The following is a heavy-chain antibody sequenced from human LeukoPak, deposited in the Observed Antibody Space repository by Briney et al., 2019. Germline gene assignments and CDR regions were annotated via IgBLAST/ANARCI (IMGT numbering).Heavy chain of an antibody. D-gene: IGHD6-13*01. J-gene: IGHJ4*02. CDR3: AKGVASSWYSGRDDY. Sequence: GGSLRLSCAASGFTVSSIHMVWVRQAPGKGLEWVSVTYTGGNSYYADSVKGRFIISRDNSKNTLYLQMNSLRAEDTAVYYCAKGVASSWYSGRDDYWGQGTLVTVSS. V-gene: IGHV3-53*01. CDR1: GFTVSSIH. CDR2: TYTGGNS.